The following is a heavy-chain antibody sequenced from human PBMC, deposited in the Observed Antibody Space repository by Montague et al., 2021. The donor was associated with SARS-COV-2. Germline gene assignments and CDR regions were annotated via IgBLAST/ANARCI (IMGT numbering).Heavy chain of an antibody. V-gene: IGHV4-39*01. CDR3: ARHGMREGNVVVVALNGFDP. D-gene: IGHD2-15*01. J-gene: IGHJ5*02. CDR2: IYYSGST. Sequence: SETLSLTCTVSGGSISSSSYYWGWIRQPPGKGLEWNGSIYYSGSTYYNPSLQSRVTLSVDTSKNQFSLKLSSVTAADTAVYYCARHGMREGNVVVVALNGFDPWGQGTLVTVSS. CDR1: GGSISSSSYY.